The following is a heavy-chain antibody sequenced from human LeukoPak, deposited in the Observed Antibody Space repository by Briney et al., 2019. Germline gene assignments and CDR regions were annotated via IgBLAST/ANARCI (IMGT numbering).Heavy chain of an antibody. D-gene: IGHD2-15*01. CDR2: ISSTTNIR. V-gene: IGHV3-48*03. Sequence: PGGSLRLSCAASGFTFSSYEMNWVRQAPGKGLEWVSYISSTTNIRYYADSVKGRFTISRDNAKNSLYLQMHSLRAKDTALYYCTRDVGFRFDPWGQGTLVTVSS. J-gene: IGHJ5*02. CDR1: GFTFSSYE. CDR3: TRDVGFRFDP.